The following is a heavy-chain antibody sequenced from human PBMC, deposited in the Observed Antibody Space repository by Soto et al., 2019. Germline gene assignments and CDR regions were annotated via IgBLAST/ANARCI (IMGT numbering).Heavy chain of an antibody. CDR3: AKDPVRRYYYYDMDV. V-gene: IGHV3-43*01. CDR1: GFTFDDYT. Sequence: GGSLRLSCAASGFTFDDYTTHWVRQAPGKGLEWVSLISWDGTNTYYADSVKGRFTISRDNSKNSLYLQMNSLRTEDTALYYCAKDPVRRYYYYDMDVWGQGTTVTVSS. CDR2: ISWDGTNT. J-gene: IGHJ6*02. D-gene: IGHD1-1*01.